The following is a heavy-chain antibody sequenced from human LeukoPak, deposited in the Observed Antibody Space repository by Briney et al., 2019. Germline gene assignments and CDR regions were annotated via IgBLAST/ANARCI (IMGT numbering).Heavy chain of an antibody. J-gene: IGHJ2*01. CDR2: ISSSRSTI. D-gene: IGHD3-10*01. CDR3: ARVLLGGIDWYFDL. CDR1: GFSFSIYS. V-gene: IGHV3-48*04. Sequence: GGSLRLSCAASGFSFSIYSMNWVRQAPGKGLEWVSYISSSRSTIYYADSVKGRFTISRDNAKNSLYLQMNSLRAEDTALYYCARVLLGGIDWYFDLWGRGTLVTVSS.